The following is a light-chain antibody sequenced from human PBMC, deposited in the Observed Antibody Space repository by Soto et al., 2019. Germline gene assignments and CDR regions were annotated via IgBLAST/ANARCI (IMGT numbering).Light chain of an antibody. CDR3: QHYNSYSEA. V-gene: IGKV1-5*03. Sequence: IQMTQSTSTLSGSVGDRVTITCRASQTISSWLAWYQQKPGKAPKLLIYKASTLKSGVPSRFSGSGSETEFTLTISSLQPDDFATYYCQHYNSYSEAFGQGTKVDIK. J-gene: IGKJ1*01. CDR1: QTISSW. CDR2: KAS.